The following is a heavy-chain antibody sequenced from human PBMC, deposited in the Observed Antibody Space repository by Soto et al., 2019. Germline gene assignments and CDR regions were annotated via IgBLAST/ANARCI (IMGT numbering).Heavy chain of an antibody. V-gene: IGHV4-34*01. CDR1: GESFSGYY. D-gene: IGHD3-22*01. CDR2: INHSGST. Sequence: KPSETLSLTCAVYGESFSGYYWSWIRQPPGKGLEWVGEINHSGSTNYNPSLKSRVTISVDASKNQFSLKLNSVTAADTAVFYCARRRSYYDNSGYYSYSFDYWGQGALVTVSS. J-gene: IGHJ4*02. CDR3: ARRRSYYDNSGYYSYSFDY.